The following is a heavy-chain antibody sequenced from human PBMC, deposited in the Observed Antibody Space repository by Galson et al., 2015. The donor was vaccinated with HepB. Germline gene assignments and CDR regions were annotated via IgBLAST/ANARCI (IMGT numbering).Heavy chain of an antibody. CDR3: TRILEVAGRGVAFDI. J-gene: IGHJ3*02. Sequence: SLRLSCAASGFIFRSYPMSWVRQAPGKGLEWVSSIGSTGTTTYYAASVKGRFAVSRDNANSQNMMYLQMNSLRAEDTAMYYCTRILEVAGRGVAFDIWGQGTMVTVSS. D-gene: IGHD6-19*01. CDR1: GFIFRSYP. V-gene: IGHV3-23*01. CDR2: IGSTGTTT.